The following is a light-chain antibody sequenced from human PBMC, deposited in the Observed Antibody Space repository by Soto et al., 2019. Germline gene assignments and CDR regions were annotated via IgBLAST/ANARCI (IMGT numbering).Light chain of an antibody. CDR1: QSITND. J-gene: IGKJ1*01. CDR3: QQSYDMTWT. V-gene: IGKV1-39*01. Sequence: IQMNQSPSSLSASVGHTVTITGRASQSITNDLTWFQQKPGTAPSLLIFAADNLQDGVPSRFSGSGSGRDFSLTISSLQTEDFATYYCQQSYDMTWTFGQGTKVDIK. CDR2: AAD.